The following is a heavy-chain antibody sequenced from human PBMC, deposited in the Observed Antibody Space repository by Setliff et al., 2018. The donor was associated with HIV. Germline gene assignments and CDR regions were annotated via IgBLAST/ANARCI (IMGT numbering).Heavy chain of an antibody. Sequence: GASVKVSCKASGYSFSDYYMHRVQQAPGKGLEWMGRVDPEDDETIYAEKFQDRVTITADTSKDTAYMELNRLRSEGTALYYCAILPSLGMVVPLDFWGQGTLVTVSS. V-gene: IGHV1-69-2*01. CDR1: GYSFSDYY. CDR3: AILPSLGMVVPLDF. D-gene: IGHD2-15*01. CDR2: VDPEDDET. J-gene: IGHJ4*02.